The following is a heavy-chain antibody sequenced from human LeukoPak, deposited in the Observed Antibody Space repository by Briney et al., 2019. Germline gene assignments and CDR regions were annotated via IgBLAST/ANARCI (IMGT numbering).Heavy chain of an antibody. D-gene: IGHD3-22*01. CDR2: MYYSGST. CDR3: ARPYYYDSRIDP. V-gene: IGHV4-30-4*01. Sequence: SQTLSLTCTVSGGSISSGDYYWSWIRQPPGKGLEWIGYMYYSGSTYYNPSFKSRAIISVDTSKNQFSLKLSSVTAADTAVYYCARPYYYDSRIDPWGQGTLVTVSS. J-gene: IGHJ5*02. CDR1: GGSISSGDYY.